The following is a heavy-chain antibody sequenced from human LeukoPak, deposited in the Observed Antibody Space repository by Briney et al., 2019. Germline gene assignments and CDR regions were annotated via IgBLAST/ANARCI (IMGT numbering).Heavy chain of an antibody. J-gene: IGHJ4*02. Sequence: LRLSCAASGFTFSSYSMNWVRQPPGKGLEWIGYIYYSGSTNYNPSLKSRVTISVDTSKNQFSLHLTSVTAADTAVYYCSRENGAFSPFGYWGQGYLVTVLS. CDR2: IYYSGST. CDR3: SRENGAFSPFGY. CDR1: GFTFSSYS. D-gene: IGHD2-8*01. V-gene: IGHV4-59*12.